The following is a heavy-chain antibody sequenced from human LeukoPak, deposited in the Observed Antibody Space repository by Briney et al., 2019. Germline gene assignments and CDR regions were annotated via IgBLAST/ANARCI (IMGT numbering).Heavy chain of an antibody. J-gene: IGHJ4*02. V-gene: IGHV4-4*02. CDR2: INHSGST. D-gene: IGHD4-17*01. CDR3: ATSPRYGDGSGFDY. CDR1: GGSISSSNW. Sequence: SETLSLTCAVSGGSISSSNWWSWVRQPPGKGLEWIGEINHSGSTNYNPSLKSRVTISVDTSKNQFSLKLSSVTAADTAVYYCATSPRYGDGSGFDYWGQGTLVTVSS.